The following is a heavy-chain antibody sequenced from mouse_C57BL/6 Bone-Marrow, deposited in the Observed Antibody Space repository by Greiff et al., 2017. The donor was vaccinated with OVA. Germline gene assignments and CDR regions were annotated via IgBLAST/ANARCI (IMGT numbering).Heavy chain of an antibody. J-gene: IGHJ4*01. D-gene: IGHD2-12*01. V-gene: IGHV5-9*01. CDR2: ISGGGGNT. CDR1: GFTFSSYT. Sequence: EVKVVESGGGLVKPGGSLKLSCAASGFTFSSYTMSWVRQTPEKRLEWVATISGGGGNTYYPDSVKGRFTISRDNAKNTLYLQMSSRRSEDTALFCGARRILYGYAMDYWGQGTSVTVSS. CDR3: ARRILYGYAMDY.